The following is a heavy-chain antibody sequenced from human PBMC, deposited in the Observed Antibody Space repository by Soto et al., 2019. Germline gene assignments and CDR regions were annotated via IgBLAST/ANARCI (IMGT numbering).Heavy chain of an antibody. Sequence: GGSLRLSCAASGFTVSTNYMSWVRQAPGKGLVWVSVIYSGGSTYYADSVKGRFTISRDNSKNTLFLQMTSLRAEDTAVYYCARGSSSSSSGRALDHWGQGALVTVSS. D-gene: IGHD6-6*01. CDR1: GFTVSTNY. CDR3: ARGSSSSSSGRALDH. CDR2: IYSGGST. J-gene: IGHJ4*02. V-gene: IGHV3-66*01.